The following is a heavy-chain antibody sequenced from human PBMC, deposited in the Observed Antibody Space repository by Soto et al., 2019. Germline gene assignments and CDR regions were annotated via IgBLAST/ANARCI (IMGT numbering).Heavy chain of an antibody. Sequence: QVQLQESGPGLVKPSQTLSLTCTVSGGSISRGGHNWSWIRQHPGKGLEWIGYIYYSGSTYYNPSLRSRVTISVDTSKNQFSLKLSSVTAADTAVYYCASGITRDGYNPFDYWGQGTLVTVSS. CDR2: IYYSGST. CDR1: GGSISRGGHN. J-gene: IGHJ4*02. CDR3: ASGITRDGYNPFDY. D-gene: IGHD5-12*01. V-gene: IGHV4-31*03.